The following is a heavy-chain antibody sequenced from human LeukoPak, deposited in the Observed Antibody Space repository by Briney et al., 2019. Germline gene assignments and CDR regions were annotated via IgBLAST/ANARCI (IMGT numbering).Heavy chain of an antibody. CDR1: GYTLTELS. Sequence: ASVKVSCKVSGYTLTELSMHWVRQAPGKGLEWMGGFDPEDGETIYAQKFQGRVTMTEDISTDTAYMELSSLRSEDTAVYYCATRRGYSYGLKEFDYWGQGTLVTVSS. D-gene: IGHD5-18*01. CDR3: ATRRGYSYGLKEFDY. J-gene: IGHJ4*02. V-gene: IGHV1-24*01. CDR2: FDPEDGET.